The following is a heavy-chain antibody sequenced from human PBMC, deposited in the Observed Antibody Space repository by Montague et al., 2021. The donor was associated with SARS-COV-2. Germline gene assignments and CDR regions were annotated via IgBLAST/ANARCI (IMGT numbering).Heavy chain of an antibody. CDR1: GGSISSSNW. CDR2: IHHSGST. J-gene: IGHJ4*02. D-gene: IGHD4/OR15-4a*01. Sequence: SETLSPTCAVSGGSISSSNWWSWVRQPPGKGLEWIGEIHHSGSTNYNPSRKSRVTMSVDRSKNHFSLRLSSVTAADTAMYYCARGGYGGWTGYYFDYWGQGTLVTVSS. CDR3: ARGGYGGWTGYYFDY. V-gene: IGHV4-4*02.